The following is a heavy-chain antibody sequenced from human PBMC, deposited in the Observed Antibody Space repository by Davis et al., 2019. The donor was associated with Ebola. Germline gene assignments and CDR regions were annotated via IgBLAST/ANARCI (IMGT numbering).Heavy chain of an antibody. CDR1: GGSFSTYY. CDR3: ARGSQWLGPDY. V-gene: IGHV4-59*01. D-gene: IGHD6-19*01. CDR2: IYYSGTT. Sequence: ESLKISCTVSGGSFSTYYWSWVRQPPGKGLEWVGYIYYSGTTHYNPSLRGRVTISVDTSKKHFSLKLGSVTAADTAVYYCARGSQWLGPDYWGQGTLVTVSS. J-gene: IGHJ4*02.